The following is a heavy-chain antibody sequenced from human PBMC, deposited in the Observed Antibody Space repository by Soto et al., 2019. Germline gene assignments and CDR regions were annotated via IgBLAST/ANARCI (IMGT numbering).Heavy chain of an antibody. D-gene: IGHD6-6*01. J-gene: IGHJ6*02. CDR1: GGTFRSYA. CDR3: ATPRPEYSSSSDPYYYYGMDV. Sequence: SVKVSCKAAGGTFRSYAMSWVRQAPGQGLEWMGGIIPIFGTANYAQKFQGRVTITADESTSTAYMELSSLRSEDTAVYYCATPRPEYSSSSDPYYYYGMDVWGQGTTVTVSS. V-gene: IGHV1-69*01. CDR2: IIPIFGTA.